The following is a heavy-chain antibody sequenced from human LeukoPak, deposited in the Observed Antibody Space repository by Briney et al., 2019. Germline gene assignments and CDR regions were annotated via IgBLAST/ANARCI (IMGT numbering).Heavy chain of an antibody. CDR2: IYYSGST. J-gene: IGHJ5*02. Sequence: PSETLSLTCTVSGGSISSYYWSWIRQPPGKGLEWIGYIYYSGSTNYNPSLKSRVTTSVDTSKNQFSLKLSSVTAADTAVYYCARHRRYSWFDPWGQGTLVTVSS. CDR3: ARHRRYSWFDP. V-gene: IGHV4-59*08. D-gene: IGHD3-9*01. CDR1: GGSISSYY.